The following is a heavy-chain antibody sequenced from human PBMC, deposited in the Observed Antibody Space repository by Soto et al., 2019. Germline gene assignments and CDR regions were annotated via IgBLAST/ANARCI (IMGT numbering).Heavy chain of an antibody. V-gene: IGHV4-59*01. J-gene: IGHJ4*02. D-gene: IGHD1-1*01. Sequence: QVQLQESGPGLVKPSETLSLTCTVSGGSISSYYWSWIRQPPGMGLEWIGYIYYSGSTNYNPSLKSRVTISVDTSKSQFSLKLSSVTAADTAVYYCARWLEPRRYFDYWGQGTLVTVSS. CDR1: GGSISSYY. CDR3: ARWLEPRRYFDY. CDR2: IYYSGST.